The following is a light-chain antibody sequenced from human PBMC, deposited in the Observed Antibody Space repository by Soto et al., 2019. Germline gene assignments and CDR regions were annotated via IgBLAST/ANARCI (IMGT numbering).Light chain of an antibody. V-gene: IGLV2-23*01. CDR1: SSDIGSYNL. J-gene: IGLJ1*01. CDR2: EGG. CDR3: CSYASGGTYV. Sequence: QSVLTQPASVSGSPGQSITISCTGTSSDIGSYNLVSWYQQHPGKAPKLMIYEGGKRPAGVSDRLSGSRSGNTASLTISGLQAEDEADYYCCSYASGGTYVFGTGTKVTVL.